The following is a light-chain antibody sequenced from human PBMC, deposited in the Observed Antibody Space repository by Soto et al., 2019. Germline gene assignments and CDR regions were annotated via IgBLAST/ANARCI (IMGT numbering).Light chain of an antibody. J-gene: IGKJ2*01. CDR2: LGS. Sequence: DIVMTQSPVFLPVAPGEPASISCRSSQSLLQSSGYKYLDWYLQKPGQSPQLLIYLGSNRASGVPDRFSGSGSGTDFTLKISRVEAEDVGVYYSMQALETPYTFGQGTKLEIK. CDR3: MQALETPYT. CDR1: QSLLQSSGYKY. V-gene: IGKV2-28*01.